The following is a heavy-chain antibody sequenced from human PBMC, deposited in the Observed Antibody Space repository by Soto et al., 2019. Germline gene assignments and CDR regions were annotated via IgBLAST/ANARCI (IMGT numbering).Heavy chain of an antibody. D-gene: IGHD4-17*01. J-gene: IGHJ6*02. CDR1: GFTFSDST. V-gene: IGHV3-73*01. CDR3: METVTPMDV. Sequence: EVQLVESGGGLVQPGGSLKLSCAASGFTFSDSTMHWVRQASGKGLEWLGRIGTKTNSYATAYAASVKGRFTISRDDSKNTAYLQMNSLKTEDTAVYYCMETVTPMDVWGQGTTVTVSS. CDR2: IGTKTNSYAT.